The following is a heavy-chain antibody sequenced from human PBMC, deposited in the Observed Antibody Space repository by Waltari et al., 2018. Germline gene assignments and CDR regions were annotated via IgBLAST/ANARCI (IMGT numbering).Heavy chain of an antibody. D-gene: IGHD1-26*01. CDR1: GFTFSSYG. CDR2: IRYDGSNK. V-gene: IGHV3-30*02. CDR3: AKDGDGGSYYYFDY. Sequence: QVQLVESGGGVVQPGGSLRLSCAASGFTFSSYGMHWVRQAPGKGLEWVAFIRYDGSNKYYADSVKVRFTISRDNSKNTLYLQMNSLRAEDTAVYYCAKDGDGGSYYYFDYWGQGTLVTVSS. J-gene: IGHJ4*02.